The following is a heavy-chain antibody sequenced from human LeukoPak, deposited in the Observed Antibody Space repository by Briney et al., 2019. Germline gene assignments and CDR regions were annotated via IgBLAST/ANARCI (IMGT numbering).Heavy chain of an antibody. CDR1: GFTFSSHW. Sequence: PGGSLRLSCVASGFTFSSHWMSWVRQAPGKGLERVANIKEDGSEKYYVDSVKGRFTISRDNAKNSLFLQMNSLRAEDTAVYYCARARGFVYWGQGTLVTVSS. J-gene: IGHJ4*02. D-gene: IGHD3-10*01. V-gene: IGHV3-7*01. CDR2: IKEDGSEK. CDR3: ARARGFVY.